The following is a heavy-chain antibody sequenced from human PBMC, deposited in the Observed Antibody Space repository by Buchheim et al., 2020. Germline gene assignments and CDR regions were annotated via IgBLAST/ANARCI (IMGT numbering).Heavy chain of an antibody. V-gene: IGHV1-69*06. D-gene: IGHD1-26*01. CDR1: GGTFSSYA. J-gene: IGHJ4*02. CDR3: ARAHRYSGSSLIKFAY. Sequence: QVQLVQSGAEVKKPGSSVKVSCKASGGTFSSYAFNWVRQAPGQGLEWMGGIIPIFGTANSAQNFQGRATIPADKSTSTAYMELTSLKSEDTAVYYCARAHRYSGSSLIKFAYWGQGTL. CDR2: IIPIFGTA.